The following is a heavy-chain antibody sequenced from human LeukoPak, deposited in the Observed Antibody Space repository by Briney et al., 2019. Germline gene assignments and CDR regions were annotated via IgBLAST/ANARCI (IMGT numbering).Heavy chain of an antibody. CDR1: GYIFTSYW. V-gene: IGHV5-51*01. CDR2: IYPGDSDT. CDR3: ARRTSANDAFDI. Sequence: GESLKISCKDSGYIFTSYWIGWVRQMPGKGLEWMGNIYPGDSDTRYSPSFQGQVTISADKSISTAYLQWSSLKASDTAMYYCARRTSANDAFDIWGQGTMVTVSS. J-gene: IGHJ3*02. D-gene: IGHD4/OR15-4a*01.